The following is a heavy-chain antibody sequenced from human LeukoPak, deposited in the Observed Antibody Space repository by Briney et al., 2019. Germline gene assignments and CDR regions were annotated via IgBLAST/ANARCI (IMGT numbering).Heavy chain of an antibody. Sequence: PSETLSLTCTVSGGSISSYYWSWIRQPPGKGLEWIGYIYYSGSTNYNPSLKSRVTISVDTSKNQFSLKLSSVTAADTAVYYCAREKRYYDSSGYYHDAFDIWGQGTMVTVPS. CDR1: GGSISSYY. V-gene: IGHV4-59*01. CDR3: AREKRYYDSSGYYHDAFDI. J-gene: IGHJ3*02. D-gene: IGHD3-22*01. CDR2: IYYSGST.